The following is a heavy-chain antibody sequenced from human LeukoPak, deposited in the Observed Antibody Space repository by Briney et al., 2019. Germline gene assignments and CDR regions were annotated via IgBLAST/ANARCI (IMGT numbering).Heavy chain of an antibody. J-gene: IGHJ4*02. CDR2: IIPILGIA. Sequence: SVKVSCKASGGTFSSYTISWVRQAPGQGLEWMGRIIPILGIANYAQKFQGRVTITADKSTSTAYMELSSLRSEDTAVYYCARGYCSGGSCYCFDYWGQGTLVTVSS. CDR3: ARGYCSGGSCYCFDY. V-gene: IGHV1-69*02. CDR1: GGTFSSYT. D-gene: IGHD2-15*01.